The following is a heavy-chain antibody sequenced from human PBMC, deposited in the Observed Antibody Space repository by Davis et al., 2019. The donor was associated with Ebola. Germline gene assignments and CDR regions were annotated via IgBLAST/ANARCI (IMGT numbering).Heavy chain of an antibody. Sequence: GGSLRLSCAASGFTVSSNYMSWVRQAPEKGLEWVSVTYSGGSTYYADSVKGRFTVSRDNSKNTLYLQMNSLRPKDTAVYFCASGLVGGQGGFDFWGQGTLVTVSS. J-gene: IGHJ4*02. D-gene: IGHD1-26*01. V-gene: IGHV3-53*05. CDR1: GFTVSSNY. CDR3: ASGLVGGQGGFDF. CDR2: TYSGGST.